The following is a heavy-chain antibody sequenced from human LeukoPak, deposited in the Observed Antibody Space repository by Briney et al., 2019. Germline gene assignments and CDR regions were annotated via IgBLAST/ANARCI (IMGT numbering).Heavy chain of an antibody. D-gene: IGHD2-2*01. V-gene: IGHV3-33*01. CDR2: IWYDGSNK. Sequence: PWGSLRLSCAASGFTFSSYGMHWVRQAPGKGLEWVAVIWYDGSNKYYADSVKGRFTISRDNSKNTLYLQMNSLRAEDTAVYYCARKYCSSTSCYWDYWGQGTLVTVSS. CDR1: GFTFSSYG. J-gene: IGHJ4*02. CDR3: ARKYCSSTSCYWDY.